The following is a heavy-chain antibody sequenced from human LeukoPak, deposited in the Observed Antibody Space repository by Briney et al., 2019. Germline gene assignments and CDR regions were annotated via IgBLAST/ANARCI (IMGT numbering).Heavy chain of an antibody. D-gene: IGHD6-19*01. Sequence: PGGSLRLSCAASGFTFSDYYMSWTRQAPGKGLEWVSYISSSGSTIYYADSVKGRFTISRDNAKNSLYLQMNSLRAEDTAVYYCARDRGIAVAVTNWFDPWGQGTLVTVSS. J-gene: IGHJ5*02. CDR3: ARDRGIAVAVTNWFDP. V-gene: IGHV3-11*01. CDR1: GFTFSDYY. CDR2: ISSSGSTI.